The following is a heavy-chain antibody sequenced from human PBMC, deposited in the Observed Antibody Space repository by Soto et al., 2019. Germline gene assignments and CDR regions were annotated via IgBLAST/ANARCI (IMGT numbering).Heavy chain of an antibody. CDR1: GYTFTSYA. V-gene: IGHV1-3*01. J-gene: IGHJ4*02. CDR3: AKDVNYDVLAGYYYY. CDR2: INAGNGNT. D-gene: IGHD3-9*01. Sequence: ASVKVSCKASGYTFTSYAMHWVRQAPGQRLEWMGWINAGNGNTKYSQKFQGRVTITRDTSASTAYMELNSLRVDDTAVYFCAKDVNYDVLAGYYYYWGQGTLVTVSS.